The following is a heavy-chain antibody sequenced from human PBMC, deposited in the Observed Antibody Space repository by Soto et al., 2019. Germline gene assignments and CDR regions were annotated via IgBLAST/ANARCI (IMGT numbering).Heavy chain of an antibody. V-gene: IGHV4-30-4*01. CDR3: AKDGGREGYFGNWFDP. D-gene: IGHD2-15*01. Sequence: SQTLSLTCTVSGGSISSGDYYWSWIRQPPGKGLEWIGYIYYSGSTYYNPSLKSRVTISVDTSKNQFSLKLSSVTAADTAVYYCAKDGGREGYFGNWFDPWGQGTLVTVSS. CDR2: IYYSGST. CDR1: GGSISSGDYY. J-gene: IGHJ5*02.